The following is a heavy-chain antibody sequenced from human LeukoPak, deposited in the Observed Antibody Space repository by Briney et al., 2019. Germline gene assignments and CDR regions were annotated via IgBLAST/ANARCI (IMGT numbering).Heavy chain of an antibody. V-gene: IGHV1-2*02. CDR2: INPNSGGT. CDR1: GYTFTGYY. Sequence: ASVKVSCKASGYTFTGYYMHWVRQAPGQGLEWMGWINPNSGGTNYAQKFQGRVTMTRDTSISTAYMELSRLRSDDTAVYYCARDGGYYDSSPSWFDPWGQGTLVTVSS. D-gene: IGHD3-22*01. CDR3: ARDGGYYDSSPSWFDP. J-gene: IGHJ5*02.